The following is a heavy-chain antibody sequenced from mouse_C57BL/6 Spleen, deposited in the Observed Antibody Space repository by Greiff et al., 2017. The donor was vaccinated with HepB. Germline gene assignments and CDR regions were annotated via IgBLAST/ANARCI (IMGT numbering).Heavy chain of an antibody. CDR3: ARAYGSSYSFDY. V-gene: IGHV1-81*01. CDR2: IYPRSGNT. D-gene: IGHD1-1*01. J-gene: IGHJ2*01. CDR1: GYTFTSYG. Sequence: QVQLKQSGAELARPGASVKLSCKASGYTFTSYGISWVKQRTGQGLEWIGEIYPRSGNTYYNEKFKGKATLTADKSSSTAYMELRSLTSEDSAVYFCARAYGSSYSFDYWGQGTTLTVSS.